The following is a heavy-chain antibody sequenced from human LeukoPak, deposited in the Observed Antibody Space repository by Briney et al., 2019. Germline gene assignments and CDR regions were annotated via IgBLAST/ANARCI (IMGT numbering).Heavy chain of an antibody. CDR2: INWNGGST. V-gene: IGHV3-20*01. CDR3: ARDRSYGSFDF. CDR1: GFTFDDHG. Sequence: PGGSLRLSCAASGFTFDDHGMNWVRQAPGKGLEWVSGINWNGGSTFYADSVKGRFTISRDNTKNALYLQMNSLTAEDTALYHCARDRSYGSFDFWGQGTLVTVSS. J-gene: IGHJ4*02. D-gene: IGHD5-18*01.